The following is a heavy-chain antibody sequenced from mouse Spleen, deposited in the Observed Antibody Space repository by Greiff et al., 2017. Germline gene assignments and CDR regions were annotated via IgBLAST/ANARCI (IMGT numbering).Heavy chain of an antibody. CDR3: ARRSSGYGFAY. Sequence: VQLQQPGAELVKPGASVKLSCKASGYTFTSYWMHWVKQRPGQGLEWIGMIHPNSGSTNYNEKFKSKATLTVDKSSSTAYMQLSSLTSEDSAVYYCARRSSGYGFAYWGQGTLVTVSA. J-gene: IGHJ3*01. CDR2: IHPNSGST. CDR1: GYTFTSYW. D-gene: IGHD3-2*02. V-gene: IGHV1-64*01.